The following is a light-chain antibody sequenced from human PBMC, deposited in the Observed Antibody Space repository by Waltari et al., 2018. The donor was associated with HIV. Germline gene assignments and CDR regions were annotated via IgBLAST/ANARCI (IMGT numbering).Light chain of an antibody. J-gene: IGLJ3*02. CDR1: NSHIGHNY. CDR3: GTWDNTLIAFWM. V-gene: IGLV1-51*01. CDR2: DNN. Sequence: QSVLPQPPSVSAAPGQSVTISCLGGNSHIGHNYVQRYPQLPGQPPKLLIYDNNNRPSGIPDRFSASKSGTSATLGITGVQTADEADYYCGTWDNTLIAFWMFGGGTNLTVL.